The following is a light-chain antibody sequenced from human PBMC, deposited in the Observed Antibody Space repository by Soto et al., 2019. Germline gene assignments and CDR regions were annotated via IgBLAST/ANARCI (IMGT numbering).Light chain of an antibody. V-gene: IGLV1-47*01. CDR3: AAWDDSLSGSYV. CDR2: RND. Sequence: QSVLTQPPSASGTPGQRVTVSCSGSSSNIGNNYVFWYQHLPGTAPKLLIYRNDQRPSGVSDRFSGSKSGTSAFLAISGLRSEDEADYYCAAWDDSLSGSYVFGTGTKLTVL. J-gene: IGLJ1*01. CDR1: SSNIGNNY.